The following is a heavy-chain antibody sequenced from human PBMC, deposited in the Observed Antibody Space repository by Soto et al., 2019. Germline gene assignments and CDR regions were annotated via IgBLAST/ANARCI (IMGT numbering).Heavy chain of an antibody. Sequence: GARLGVSCKPCRVTYGSYAIRCVRPAQKPGLEWMGWISAYNGNTNYAQKLQGRVTMTTDTSTSTAYMELRSLRSDDTAVYYCARDQQQWLVVYYYYYGMDVWGQGTTVTGSS. D-gene: IGHD6-19*01. J-gene: IGHJ6*02. V-gene: IGHV1-18*01. CDR3: ARDQQQWLVVYYYYYGMDV. CDR2: ISAYNGNT. CDR1: RVTYGSYA.